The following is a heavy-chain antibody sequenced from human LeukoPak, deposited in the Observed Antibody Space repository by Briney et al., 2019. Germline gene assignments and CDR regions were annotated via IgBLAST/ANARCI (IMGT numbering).Heavy chain of an antibody. CDR2: ISWNSGSI. CDR3: AKDLALWFGESAPWGMDV. J-gene: IGHJ6*02. Sequence: GRSLRLSCAASGFTFDDYAMHWVRQAPGKGLEWVSGISWNSGSIGYADSVKGRFTISRDNAKNSLYLQMNSLRAEDTALYYCAKDLALWFGESAPWGMDVWGQGTTVTVSS. V-gene: IGHV3-9*01. D-gene: IGHD3-10*01. CDR1: GFTFDDYA.